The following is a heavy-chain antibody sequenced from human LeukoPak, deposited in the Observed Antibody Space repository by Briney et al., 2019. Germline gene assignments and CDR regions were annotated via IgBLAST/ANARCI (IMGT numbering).Heavy chain of an antibody. CDR1: GYTLTELS. V-gene: IGHV1-24*01. CDR2: FDPEDGET. J-gene: IGHJ4*02. Sequence: GASVKVSCKVSGYTLTELSMHWVRQAPGKGLEWMGGFDPEDGETIYAQKFQGRVTMTEDTSTDTAYMELSRLRSEDTAVYYCSAGRWSQPLVDYWGQGTLVTVSS. CDR3: SAGRWSQPLVDY.